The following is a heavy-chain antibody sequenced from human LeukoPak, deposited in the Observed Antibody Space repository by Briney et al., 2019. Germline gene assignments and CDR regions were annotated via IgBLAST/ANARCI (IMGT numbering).Heavy chain of an antibody. Sequence: PGGSLRLSCAASGFIFSKAWMSWVRQAPGKGLEWVSAIGGSGGSTYYADSVKGRFTISRDNSKNTLYLQMNSLRAEDTAVYYCAKDPVQLWFGELLPNWFDPWGQGTLVTVSS. V-gene: IGHV3-23*01. CDR1: GFIFSKAW. CDR2: IGGSGGST. D-gene: IGHD3-10*01. CDR3: AKDPVQLWFGELLPNWFDP. J-gene: IGHJ5*02.